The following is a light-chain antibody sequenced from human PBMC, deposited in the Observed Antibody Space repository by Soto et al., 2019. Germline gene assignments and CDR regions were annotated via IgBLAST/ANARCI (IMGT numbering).Light chain of an antibody. Sequence: QSVLTQPPSVSGAPGQRVTISCTGSRSNIGAGYDVHWYQQLPGTAPKLLIYGNSNRPSGVPDRFSGSQSGASASLAITGLQADDEADYYCQSFDNRLSGSVFGTGTKVTVL. J-gene: IGLJ1*01. CDR2: GNS. V-gene: IGLV1-40*01. CDR1: RSNIGAGYD. CDR3: QSFDNRLSGSV.